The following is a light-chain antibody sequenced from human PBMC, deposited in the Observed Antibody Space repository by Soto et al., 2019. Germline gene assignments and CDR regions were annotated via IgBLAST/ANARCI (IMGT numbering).Light chain of an antibody. Sequence: QSALTQPASVSGSPGQSIIISCTGTSSDIGAHDFVSWYQHHPGKAPKVMIYQNTYRPSGVSFRFSGSKSGNTASLTISGLQAEDEGDYYCTSFTTSNTVVFGGGTKLTVL. CDR1: SSDIGAHDF. CDR3: TSFTTSNTVV. CDR2: QNT. J-gene: IGLJ2*01. V-gene: IGLV2-14*01.